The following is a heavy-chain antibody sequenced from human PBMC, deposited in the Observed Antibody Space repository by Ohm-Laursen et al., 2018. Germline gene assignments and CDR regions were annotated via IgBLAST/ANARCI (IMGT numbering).Heavy chain of an antibody. CDR1: GFSFSAYE. CDR2: ISDSGNTI. J-gene: IGHJ4*02. V-gene: IGHV3-48*03. D-gene: IGHD3-3*01. CDR3: ARDPNTIFGVVICDY. Sequence: SLRLSCTAFGFSFSAYEMNWVRQAPGKGLEWVSYISDSGNTIYYADSVKGRFTISRDNAQNSLYLQMNILRAEDTAIYYCARDPNTIFGVVICDYWGQGTLVTVSS.